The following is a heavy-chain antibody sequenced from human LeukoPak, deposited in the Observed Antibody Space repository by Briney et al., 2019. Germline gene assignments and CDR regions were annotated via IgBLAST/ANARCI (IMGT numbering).Heavy chain of an antibody. D-gene: IGHD3-10*01. Sequence: SETLSLTCTVSGGSISSSNYYWGWIRQPPGKGLEWIGSIYYSGSPYYNPSLKSRVTISVDTSKNQFSLKLSSVTAADTAVYYCARREEGYYGSGSYYSPNMAFDIWGQGTMVTVSS. CDR3: ARREEGYYGSGSYYSPNMAFDI. CDR2: IYYSGSP. V-gene: IGHV4-39*07. J-gene: IGHJ3*02. CDR1: GGSISSSNYY.